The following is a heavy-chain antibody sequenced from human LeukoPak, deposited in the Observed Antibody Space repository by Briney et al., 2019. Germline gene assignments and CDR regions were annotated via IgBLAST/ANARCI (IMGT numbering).Heavy chain of an antibody. V-gene: IGHV1-2*02. J-gene: IGHJ4*02. CDR1: RYTLTGYY. CDR2: MNPNSGGT. D-gene: IGHD6-13*01. Sequence: GAAVNVSSKSSRYTLTGYYMHWVRQAPGQGREWMGLMNPNSGGTNYTQKFQGRVTMTRETSIRTAYMELSRASSDEKAVYYSAGDQRGQAAAVYYWGQGSLVT. CDR3: AGDQRGQAAAVYY.